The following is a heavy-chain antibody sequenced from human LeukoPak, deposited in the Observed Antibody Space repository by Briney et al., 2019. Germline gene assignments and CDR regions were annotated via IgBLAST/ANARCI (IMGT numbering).Heavy chain of an antibody. J-gene: IGHJ4*02. D-gene: IGHD2-15*01. CDR2: IYTRGST. CDR1: GGSISSYY. CDR3: ARGYCSGGSCYPSGFDY. Sequence: PSETLSLTCTVSGGSISSYYWSWIRQPAGKGLEWIGRIYTRGSTKYNPSLKSRVTMSVDTSKNQFPLKLSSVTAADTAVYYCARGYCSGGSCYPSGFDYWGQGTLVTVSS. V-gene: IGHV4-4*07.